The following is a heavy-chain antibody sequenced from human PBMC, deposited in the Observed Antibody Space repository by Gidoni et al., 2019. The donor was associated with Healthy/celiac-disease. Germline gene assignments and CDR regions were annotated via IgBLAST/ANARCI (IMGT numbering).Heavy chain of an antibody. CDR3: ARDGNSSGWYLAPDY. Sequence: EVQLVESGGGLVKPGGSLRLSCAASGFPFSSYSMNWVRQAPGKGLEWVSSISSSSSYIYYSDSVKGRFTISRDNAKNSLYLQMNSLRAEDTAVYYCARDGNSSGWYLAPDYWGQGTLVTVSS. CDR2: ISSSSSYI. J-gene: IGHJ4*02. CDR1: GFPFSSYS. V-gene: IGHV3-21*01. D-gene: IGHD6-19*01.